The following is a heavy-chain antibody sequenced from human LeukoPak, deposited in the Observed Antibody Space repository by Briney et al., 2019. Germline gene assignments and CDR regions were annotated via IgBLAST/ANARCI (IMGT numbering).Heavy chain of an antibody. J-gene: IGHJ4*02. CDR2: IYYSGST. D-gene: IGHD3-16*01. Sequence: SETLSLTCTVSGGSISSYYWSWIRQPPGKGLEWIGYIYYSGSTNYNPSLKSRVTISVDTSKNQFPLKLRSVTAADTAVYFCARGYSYDSFDYWGLGTLVTVSS. CDR3: ARGYSYDSFDY. CDR1: GGSISSYY. V-gene: IGHV4-59*01.